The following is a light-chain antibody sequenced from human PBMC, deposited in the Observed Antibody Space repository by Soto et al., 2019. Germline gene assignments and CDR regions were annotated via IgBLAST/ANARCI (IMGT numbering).Light chain of an antibody. CDR1: QNIMSR. CDR3: QHLNSYALT. Sequence: LQMTQSPSTLSASVGDRVTITCRSSQNIMSRLTWYQQKPWKAPKLLLYDASSLESGVQSRFSGSGSGIESALTISSFQPKAFTSYYCQHLNSYALTFGGGVNVDIK. J-gene: IGKJ4*01. CDR2: DAS. V-gene: IGKV1-5*01.